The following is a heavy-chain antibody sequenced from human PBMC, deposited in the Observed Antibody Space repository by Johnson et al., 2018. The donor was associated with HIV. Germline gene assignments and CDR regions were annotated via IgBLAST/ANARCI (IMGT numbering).Heavy chain of an antibody. Sequence: VQLVESGGGLVQPGGSLRLSYAASGFTFSSYWMSWVRQAPGKGLEWVAHIKQDGSDKDYVDSVKGRFTISSDNAKNSLYRQMNSRSAEDRAVYYCAGDLVAGTVNIWGQGKMVTVSS. D-gene: IGHD6-19*01. CDR2: IKQDGSDK. CDR1: GFTFSSYW. CDR3: AGDLVAGTVNI. J-gene: IGHJ3*02. V-gene: IGHV3-7*05.